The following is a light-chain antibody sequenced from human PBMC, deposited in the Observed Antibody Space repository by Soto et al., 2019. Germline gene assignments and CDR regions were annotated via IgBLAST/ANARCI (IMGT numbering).Light chain of an antibody. CDR2: GVS. Sequence: DIQMTQSPSSLSASVGDRVTITCRASQSVSTYLNWYYQKSGGAPKLLIHGVSKLENGTPSRFSGSGPATDFTLTINTLQPEDFAVYFCQQTYMVPYTFGQGTKVEI. V-gene: IGKV1-39*01. CDR3: QQTYMVPYT. CDR1: QSVSTY. J-gene: IGKJ2*01.